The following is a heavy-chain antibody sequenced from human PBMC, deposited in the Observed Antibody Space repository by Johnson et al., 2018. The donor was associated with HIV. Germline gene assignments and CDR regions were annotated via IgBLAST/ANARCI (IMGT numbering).Heavy chain of an antibody. CDR3: ARDRPDIVVVPGAIDAFDI. D-gene: IGHD2-2*01. Sequence: VQLLESGGGLVQPGGSLRLSCAASGFTFSSYWMSWVRQAPGKGLEWVANIKQDGSEKYYVDSVKGRFTISRDNAKNSLYLQMNSLRAEDTAVYYCARDRPDIVVVPGAIDAFDIWGQGTMVTVSS. J-gene: IGHJ3*02. CDR2: IKQDGSEK. V-gene: IGHV3-7*01. CDR1: GFTFSSYW.